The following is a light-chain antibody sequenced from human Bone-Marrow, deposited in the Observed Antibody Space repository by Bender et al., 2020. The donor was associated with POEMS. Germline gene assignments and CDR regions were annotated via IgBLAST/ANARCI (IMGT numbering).Light chain of an antibody. CDR1: SSDVGGYKY. CDR2: DAT. J-gene: IGLJ1*01. V-gene: IGLV2-14*03. Sequence: QSAPTQPASVSGSPGQSITISCTGTSSDVGGYKYVSWYQHYPGKAPKLLIYDATTRPSGVAYRFSGSKSGNTASLTISGLQAEDEADYYCGSYTTSNSFVFGTGTRVTVL. CDR3: GSYTTSNSFV.